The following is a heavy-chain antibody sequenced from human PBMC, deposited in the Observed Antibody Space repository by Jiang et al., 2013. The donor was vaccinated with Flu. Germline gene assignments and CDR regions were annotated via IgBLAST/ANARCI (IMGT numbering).Heavy chain of an antibody. J-gene: IGHJ4*02. V-gene: IGHV1-2*04. Sequence: GAEVKKPGASVKVSCKASGYTFTGYYMHWVRQAPGQGLEWMGWINPNSGGTNYAQKFQGWVTMTRDTSISTAYMELSRLRSDDTAVYYCATSIAAHTWEFDYWGQGTLVTVSS. CDR1: GYTFTGYY. CDR2: INPNSGGT. CDR3: ATSIAAHTWEFDY. D-gene: IGHD6-6*01.